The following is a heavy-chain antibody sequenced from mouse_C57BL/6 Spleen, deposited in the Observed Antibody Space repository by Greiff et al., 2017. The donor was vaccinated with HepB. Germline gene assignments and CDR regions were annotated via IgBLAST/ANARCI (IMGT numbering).Heavy chain of an antibody. J-gene: IGHJ4*01. CDR2: ISSGSSTI. CDR1: GFTFSDYG. V-gene: IGHV5-17*01. Sequence: EVKLVESGGGLVKPGGSLKLSCAASGFTFSDYGMHWVRQAPEKGLEWVAYISSGSSTIYYADTVKGRFTISRDNAKNTLFLQMTSLRSEDTAMYYCASPGGLYAMDYWGQGTSVTVSS. CDR3: ASPGGLYAMDY.